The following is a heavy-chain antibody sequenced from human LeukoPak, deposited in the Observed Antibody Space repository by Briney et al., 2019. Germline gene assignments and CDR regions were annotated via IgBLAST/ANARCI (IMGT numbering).Heavy chain of an antibody. CDR3: ARTYYYDSSGYSGDAFDI. CDR1: GFSFSSYS. Sequence: GGSLRLSCAASGFSFSSYSMIWVRQAPGKGLEWVSSISSSSSYIYYADSVQGRFTISRDNAKNSLYLQMNSLRAEDTAVYYCARTYYYDSSGYSGDAFDIWGQGTMVTVSS. CDR2: ISSSSSYI. V-gene: IGHV3-21*01. J-gene: IGHJ3*02. D-gene: IGHD3-22*01.